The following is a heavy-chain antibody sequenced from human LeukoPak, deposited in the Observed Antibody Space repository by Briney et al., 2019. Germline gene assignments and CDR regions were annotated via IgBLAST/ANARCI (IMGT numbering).Heavy chain of an antibody. CDR1: GGSIGGDH. V-gene: IGHV4-59*08. D-gene: IGHD6-19*01. J-gene: IGHJ4*02. CDR2: ISYTAST. Sequence: SETLSLTCTISGGSIGGDHWSWIRQAPGEGLEWIGYISYTASTSYNPSLRSRVTISLNTPANQFSLRLTSVTAADTAVYYCARAVTGTSLVDFWGQGTLVAVSS. CDR3: ARAVTGTSLVDF.